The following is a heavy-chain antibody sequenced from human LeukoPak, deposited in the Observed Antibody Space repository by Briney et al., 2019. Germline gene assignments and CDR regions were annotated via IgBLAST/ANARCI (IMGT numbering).Heavy chain of an antibody. CDR2: ISYDGSNK. J-gene: IGHJ6*02. D-gene: IGHD6-13*01. CDR3: AKDPADHSSSWYWQWYYYYYGMDV. Sequence: PGRSLRLSCAASGFTFSSYGMHWVRQAPGKGLEWVAVISYDGSNKYYADSVKGRFTISRDNSKNTLYLQMNSLRAEDTAVYYCAKDPADHSSSWYWQWYYYYYGMDVWGQGTTVTVSS. CDR1: GFTFSSYG. V-gene: IGHV3-30*18.